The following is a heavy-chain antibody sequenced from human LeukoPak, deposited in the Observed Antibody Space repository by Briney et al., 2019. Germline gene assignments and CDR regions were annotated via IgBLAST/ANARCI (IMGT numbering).Heavy chain of an antibody. V-gene: IGHV3-23*01. CDR1: GFTFSSYA. CDR3: AKDSYPYSGSYGVCFDY. D-gene: IGHD1-26*01. J-gene: IGHJ4*02. CDR2: ISGSGGST. Sequence: PGGSLRLSCAASGFTFSSYAMSWVRQAPGKGLVWVSAISGSGGSTYYADSVKGRFTISRDNSKNTLYLQMNSLRAEDTAVYYCAKDSYPYSGSYGVCFDYWGQGTLVTVSS.